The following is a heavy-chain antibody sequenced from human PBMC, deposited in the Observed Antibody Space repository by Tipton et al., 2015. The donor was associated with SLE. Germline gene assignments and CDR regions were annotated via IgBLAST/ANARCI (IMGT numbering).Heavy chain of an antibody. CDR3: ARLGIVGPTNYMGV. CDR2: MNPNSGNT. J-gene: IGHJ6*03. V-gene: IGHV1-8*01. D-gene: IGHD1-26*01. Sequence: QSGPEVKKPGASVKVSCKASGYTFTSYDINWVRQATGQGLEWMGWMNPNSGNTGYAQKFQGRVTMTTDTSTSTAYMELRSLRSDDTAVYYCARLGIVGPTNYMGVWGKGTTVTVSS. CDR1: GYTFTSYD.